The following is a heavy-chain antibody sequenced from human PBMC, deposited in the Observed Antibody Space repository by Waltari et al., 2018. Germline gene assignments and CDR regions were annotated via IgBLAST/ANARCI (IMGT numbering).Heavy chain of an antibody. Sequence: QVQLQESGPGLVKPSETLSLTCTVSGGSISSYYWSWIRTPPGKGLEWFGYIYYSGSTNYNPSLKSRVTISVDTSKNQFSLKLSSVTAADTAVYYCARGRTYSSGWRYYFDYWGQGTLVTVSS. V-gene: IGHV4-59*01. D-gene: IGHD6-19*01. J-gene: IGHJ4*02. CDR2: IYYSGST. CDR1: GGSISSYY. CDR3: ARGRTYSSGWRYYFDY.